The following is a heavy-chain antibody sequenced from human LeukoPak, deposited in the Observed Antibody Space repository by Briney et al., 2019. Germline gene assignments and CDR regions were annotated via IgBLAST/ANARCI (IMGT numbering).Heavy chain of an antibody. V-gene: IGHV3-33*06. CDR2: IWFDGSVK. CDR3: AKDTAIQFLEPAF. J-gene: IGHJ4*02. CDR1: GFTFNTHG. Sequence: YPGRSLRLSCAASGFTFNTHGMHWVRQAPGKGLEWVAAIWFDGSVKHYSDAVKGRFTISRDNSLNTLYLQMNSLRVEDTAMYYCAKDTAIQFLEPAFWGQGTLVTVSS. D-gene: IGHD3-3*01.